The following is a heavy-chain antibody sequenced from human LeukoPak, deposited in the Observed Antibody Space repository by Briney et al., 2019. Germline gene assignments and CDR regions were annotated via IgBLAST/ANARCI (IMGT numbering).Heavy chain of an antibody. CDR1: GGSISGGGYY. D-gene: IGHD3-22*01. Sequence: SETLSLTCTVSGGSISGGGYYWSWIRQHPGKGLEWIGYIYYSGSTYYNPSLKSRVTISVDTSKNQFSLKLSSVTAADTAVYYCAGSSGYYAEYFQHWGQGTLVTVSS. CDR2: IYYSGST. CDR3: AGSSGYYAEYFQH. V-gene: IGHV4-31*03. J-gene: IGHJ1*01.